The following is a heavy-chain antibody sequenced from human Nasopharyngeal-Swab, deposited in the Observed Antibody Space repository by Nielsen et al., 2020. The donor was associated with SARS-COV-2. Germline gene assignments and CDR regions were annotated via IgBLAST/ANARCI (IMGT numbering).Heavy chain of an antibody. CDR3: ARDGIAAAGPQLYYYYYGMDV. CDR2: INPSGGST. CDR1: GYTFTSYY. V-gene: IGHV1-46*01. D-gene: IGHD6-13*01. Sequence: ASVKVSCKASGYTFTSYYMHWVRQAPGQGLEWMGIINPSGGSTSYAQKFQGRVTMTRDTSTSTVYMELSSLGSEDTAVYYCARDGIAAAGPQLYYYYYGMDVWGQGTTVTVSS. J-gene: IGHJ6*02.